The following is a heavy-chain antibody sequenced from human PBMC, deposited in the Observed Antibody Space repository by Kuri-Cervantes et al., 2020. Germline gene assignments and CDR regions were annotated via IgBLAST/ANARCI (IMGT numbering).Heavy chain of an antibody. CDR2: IRSKAYGGTT. CDR3: ARARSQYQLLYCSDL. CDR1: GFTFGDYA. V-gene: IGHV3-49*03. Sequence: GESLKISCTASGFTFGDYAMSWFRQAPGKGLEWVGFIRSKAYGGTTEYAASVKGRFTISRDDSKSIAYLQMNSLKTEDTAVYYCARARSQYQLLYCSDLWGRGTLVPSPQ. J-gene: IGHJ2*01. D-gene: IGHD2-2*02.